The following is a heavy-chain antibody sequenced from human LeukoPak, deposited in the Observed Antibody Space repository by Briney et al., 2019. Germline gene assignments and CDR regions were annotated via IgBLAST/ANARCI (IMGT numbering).Heavy chain of an antibody. CDR1: GYTFTSYD. D-gene: IGHD2-2*02. CDR2: MNPNSGNT. Sequence: ASVKVSCKASGYTFTSYDINWVRQATGQGLEWMGWMNPNSGNTGYAQKFQGRVTMTRNTSISTAYMELSSLRSEDTAVYYCARKHCSSTSCYTHDAFDIWGQGTMVTVSS. J-gene: IGHJ3*02. V-gene: IGHV1-8*01. CDR3: ARKHCSSTSCYTHDAFDI.